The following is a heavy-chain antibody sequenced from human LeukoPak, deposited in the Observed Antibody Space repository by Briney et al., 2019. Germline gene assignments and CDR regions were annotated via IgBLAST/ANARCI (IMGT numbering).Heavy chain of an antibody. J-gene: IGHJ4*02. CDR2: IKQDGSEK. CDR1: RFTFSSYW. D-gene: IGHD3-3*01. CDR3: ARDQAWSGYSHY. V-gene: IGHV3-7*01. Sequence: PGGSLRLSCAASRFTFSSYWMSWVRQAPGKGLEWVANIKQDGSEKYYVDSVKGRFTISRDNAKNSLYLQMNSLRAEDTAVYYCARDQAWSGYSHYWGQGTLVTVSS.